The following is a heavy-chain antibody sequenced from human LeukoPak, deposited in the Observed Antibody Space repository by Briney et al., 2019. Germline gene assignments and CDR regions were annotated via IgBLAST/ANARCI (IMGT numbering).Heavy chain of an antibody. Sequence: SETLSLTCTVSGDSISSYYWSWIRQPPGKGLEWIGYIYYSGSTNYNHYPRSRVTISLDTSKNQFSLKLSSVTAADTAVYYCARVYSSSWYVYFDYWGQGNLVTVSS. CDR1: GDSISSYY. J-gene: IGHJ4*02. CDR2: IYYSGST. CDR3: ARVYSSSWYVYFDY. V-gene: IGHV4-59*01. D-gene: IGHD6-13*01.